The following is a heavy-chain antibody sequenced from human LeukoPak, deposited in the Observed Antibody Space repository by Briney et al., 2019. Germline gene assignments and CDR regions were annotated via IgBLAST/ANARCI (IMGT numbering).Heavy chain of an antibody. CDR3: ARGTGSFSLQIDAFDI. CDR1: GGSISSYY. J-gene: IGHJ3*02. CDR2: IYYSGST. V-gene: IGHV4-59*01. Sequence: KSSETLSLTCTVSGGSISSYYWSWIRQPPGKGLEWIGYIYYSGSTNYNPSLKSRVTISVDTSKNQFSLKLSSVTAADTAVYYCARGTGSFSLQIDAFDIWGQGTMVTVSS. D-gene: IGHD1-26*01.